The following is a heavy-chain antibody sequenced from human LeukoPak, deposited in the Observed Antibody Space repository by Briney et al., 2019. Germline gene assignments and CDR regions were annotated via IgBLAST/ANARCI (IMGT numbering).Heavy chain of an antibody. J-gene: IGHJ4*02. CDR3: ASSPRSSSSDY. CDR2: ISSSSSYT. D-gene: IGHD6-6*01. Sequence: PGKSLRLSCAASGFSFSDYGMHWVRQAPGKGLEWVSYISSSSSYTNYADSVKGRFTISRDNAKNSLYLQMNSLRAEDTAVYYCASSPRSSSSDYWGQGTLVTVSS. CDR1: GFSFSDYG. V-gene: IGHV3-11*06.